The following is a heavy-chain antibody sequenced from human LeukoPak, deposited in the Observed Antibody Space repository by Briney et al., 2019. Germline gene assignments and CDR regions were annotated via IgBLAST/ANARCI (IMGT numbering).Heavy chain of an antibody. CDR2: IYHSGST. D-gene: IGHD6-13*01. J-gene: IGHJ4*02. Sequence: SETLSLTCTVSGGSISSGGYYWSWIRQPPGKGLEWIGYIYHSGSTYYNPSLKSRVTISVDRSKNQFSLKLNSVTAADTAVYYCARGGLAAAGNFDYWGQGTLVTVSS. V-gene: IGHV4-30-2*01. CDR1: GGSISSGGYY. CDR3: ARGGLAAAGNFDY.